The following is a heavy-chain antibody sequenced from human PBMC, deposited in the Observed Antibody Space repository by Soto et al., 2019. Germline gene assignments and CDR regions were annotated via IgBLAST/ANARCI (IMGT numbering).Heavy chain of an antibody. J-gene: IGHJ5*02. D-gene: IGHD4-17*01. Sequence: LRLSCAASGFTLSSYAMSWVRQAPGKGLEWVSTFSGTGGYTYYADSVKGRFTISRDDSKNTLFLHMNSLRAADTAVYYCARGQRALITYGPFDPWGQGTLVTVSS. CDR2: FSGTGGYT. CDR3: ARGQRALITYGPFDP. CDR1: GFTLSSYA. V-gene: IGHV3-23*01.